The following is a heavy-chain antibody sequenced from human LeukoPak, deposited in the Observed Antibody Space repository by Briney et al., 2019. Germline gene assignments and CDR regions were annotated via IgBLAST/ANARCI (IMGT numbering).Heavy chain of an antibody. CDR2: ISSSGSAI. V-gene: IGHV3-48*02. D-gene: IGHD6-19*01. Sequence: GGSLRLSCAASGFTFNTYSISWVRQAPGKGLEWVSYISSSGSAIYYADSVKGRLTISRDNAKNSLYLQMNSLRDEDTAVYYWARGFSGQDGYGEWLVTGAFDIWGQGTTVTVFS. CDR3: ARGFSGQDGYGEWLVTGAFDI. J-gene: IGHJ3*02. CDR1: GFTFNTYS.